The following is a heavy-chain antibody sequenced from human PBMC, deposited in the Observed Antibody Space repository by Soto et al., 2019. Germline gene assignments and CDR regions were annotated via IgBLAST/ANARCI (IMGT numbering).Heavy chain of an antibody. V-gene: IGHV4-31*03. CDR2: IYYSGST. D-gene: IGHD3-22*01. CDR3: ARDVARVQYYYDSSGQTWYFDI. CDR1: GGSISSGGYY. J-gene: IGHJ2*01. Sequence: QVQLQESGPGLVKPSQTLSLTCTVSGGSISSGGYYWSWIRQHPGKGLEWIGYIYYSGSTYYKPSLKSRVTISVDTSKNQFSLKLSSVTAADTAVYYCARDVARVQYYYDSSGQTWYFDIWGRGTLVTVSS.